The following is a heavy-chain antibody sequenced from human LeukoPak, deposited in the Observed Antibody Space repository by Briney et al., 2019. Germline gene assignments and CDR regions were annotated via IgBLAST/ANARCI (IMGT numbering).Heavy chain of an antibody. Sequence: ASVKVSCKASGYTFTSYDINWVRQATGQGLECMGWMNPNSGNTGYAQKFQGRVTITRNTSISTACMELSSLRSEDTAVYYCARGVSGYYYYYMDVWGKGTTVTVSS. CDR2: MNPNSGNT. CDR1: GYTFTSYD. CDR3: ARGVSGYYYYYMDV. V-gene: IGHV1-8*03. J-gene: IGHJ6*03. D-gene: IGHD3-10*01.